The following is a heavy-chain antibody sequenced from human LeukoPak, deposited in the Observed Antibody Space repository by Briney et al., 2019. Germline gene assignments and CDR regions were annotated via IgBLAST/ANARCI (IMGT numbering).Heavy chain of an antibody. Sequence: ASVKVSCKASGYTFTSYYMHWVRQAPGQGLEWMGIINPSGGSTSYAQKFQGRVTMTRDTSTSTVYMELGSLRSEDTAVYYCARDWYYDSSGYYTTGYYFDYWGQGTLVTVSS. CDR3: ARDWYYDSSGYYTTGYYFDY. CDR2: INPSGGST. D-gene: IGHD3-22*01. CDR1: GYTFTSYY. J-gene: IGHJ4*02. V-gene: IGHV1-46*01.